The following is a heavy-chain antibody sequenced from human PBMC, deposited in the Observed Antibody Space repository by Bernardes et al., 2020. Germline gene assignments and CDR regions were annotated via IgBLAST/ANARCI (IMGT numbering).Heavy chain of an antibody. CDR1: GFTFGDYA. V-gene: IGHV3-49*03. CDR3: TRDIIGVFGELISISPFDY. D-gene: IGHD3-10*02. J-gene: IGHJ4*02. Sequence: GGSLRVWCTASGFTFGDYAMSWFRQAPGKGLEWVGFIKSKLYGGTTEYAASVKGRFTISRDDSKRIDYLQMNSLKSEDTAVYYCTRDIIGVFGELISISPFDYWGQGTLVTVSS. CDR2: IKSKLYGGTT.